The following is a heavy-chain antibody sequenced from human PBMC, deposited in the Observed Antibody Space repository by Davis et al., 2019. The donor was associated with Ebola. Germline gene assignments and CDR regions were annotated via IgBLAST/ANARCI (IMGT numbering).Heavy chain of an antibody. V-gene: IGHV1-69*13. J-gene: IGHJ6*02. Sequence: SVKVSCKASGGTFSSYAISWVRQAPGQGLEWMGGIIPIFGTANYAQKFQGRVTITADESTSTAYMELSSLRSEDTAVYYCARDRIVVVVAATQAYYYYGMDVWGQGTTVTVSS. CDR1: GGTFSSYA. CDR3: ARDRIVVVVAATQAYYYYGMDV. CDR2: IIPIFGTA. D-gene: IGHD2-15*01.